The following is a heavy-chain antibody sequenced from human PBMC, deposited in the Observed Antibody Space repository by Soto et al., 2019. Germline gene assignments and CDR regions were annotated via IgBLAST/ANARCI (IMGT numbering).Heavy chain of an antibody. CDR1: GYTLSDYS. CDR2: AGTSRTYI. Sequence: GSLRLSCAASGYTLSDYSLNWVRQAPGQGLEWISYAGTSRTYIFYSYSVRGRFTISRDDAKNSLDLQLNSLRDEDTAVYYCVRDRDWAFDIWGQGTMDTVSS. J-gene: IGHJ3*02. D-gene: IGHD3-9*01. V-gene: IGHV3-48*02. CDR3: VRDRDWAFDI.